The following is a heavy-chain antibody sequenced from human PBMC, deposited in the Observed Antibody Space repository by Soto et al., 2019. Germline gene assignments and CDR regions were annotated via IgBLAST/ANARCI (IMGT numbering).Heavy chain of an antibody. CDR2: FMPVFRTP. D-gene: IGHD1-1*01. CDR1: GGTFRTSA. Sequence: QVQLEQSGAEVKKPGSSVKVSCKASGGTFRTSAISWVRQAPGQGLEWMGGFMPVFRTPDYAQKFQGRVTITADEDTNTTYMDLDGLRANATDVYYCARDNDRPQLGGNDYHVFDDWGQGTMITVSS. CDR3: ARDNDRPQLGGNDYHVFDD. V-gene: IGHV1-69*12. J-gene: IGHJ4*03.